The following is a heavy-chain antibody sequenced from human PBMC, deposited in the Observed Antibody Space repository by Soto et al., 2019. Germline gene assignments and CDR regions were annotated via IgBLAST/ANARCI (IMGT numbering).Heavy chain of an antibody. CDR2: ISYDGSNK. CDR1: GFTFSNYG. J-gene: IGHJ4*02. V-gene: IGHV3-30*18. CDR3: AKDRVKSISTTPDY. D-gene: IGHD3-22*01. Sequence: QVQLVESGGGVVQPGRSLRLSCAASGFTFSNYGMQRVRHAPGKGLEWVAVISYDGSNKYYVDSMKGRFTISRDNSKNTLYLLMNSLRAEDTAVYYCAKDRVKSISTTPDYWGQGTLVTVSS.